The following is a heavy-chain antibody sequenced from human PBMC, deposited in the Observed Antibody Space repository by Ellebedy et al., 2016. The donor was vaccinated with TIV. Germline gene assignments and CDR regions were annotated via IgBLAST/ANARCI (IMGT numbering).Heavy chain of an antibody. Sequence: AASVKVSCKASGGTFSSYAISWVRQAPGQGLEWMGGIIPIFGTANYAQKFQGRVTITADESTSTAYMELSSLRSEDTAVYYCARGGSMVRGWEYYYYGMDVWGQGTTVTVSS. V-gene: IGHV1-69*13. CDR2: IIPIFGTA. CDR1: GGTFSSYA. CDR3: ARGGSMVRGWEYYYYGMDV. D-gene: IGHD3-10*01. J-gene: IGHJ6*02.